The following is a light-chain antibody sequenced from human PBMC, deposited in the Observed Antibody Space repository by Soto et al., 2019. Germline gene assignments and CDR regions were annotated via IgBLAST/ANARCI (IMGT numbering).Light chain of an antibody. V-gene: IGKV3-20*01. J-gene: IGKJ1*01. Sequence: EIVFTRSPGPRAWTAGKTAWPPYRASQSVSSSYLAWYQQKPGQAPRLLIYGTTNRATGIPDRISGSGSGTDFTLSIRRLEPEDFAVYYCQQSAKTCGEGTKVDIK. CDR1: QSVSSSY. CDR3: QQSAKT. CDR2: GTT.